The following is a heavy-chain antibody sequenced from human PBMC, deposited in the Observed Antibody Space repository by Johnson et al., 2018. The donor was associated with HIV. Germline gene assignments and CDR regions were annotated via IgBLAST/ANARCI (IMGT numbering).Heavy chain of an antibody. D-gene: IGHD6-19*01. CDR3: AKDREYGLAWGWAFDI. CDR2: LNWNGGNI. J-gene: IGHJ3*02. CDR1: GFTFDDYG. V-gene: IGHV3-20*04. Sequence: EQLVESGGSVVRPGGSLRLSCAASGFTFDDYGMSWVRQAPGKGLEWVSGLNWNGGNIGYADSVKGRFSISRDNSKNTLYLQMNSLRAEDTAVYYCAKDREYGLAWGWAFDIWGQGTRVTVSS.